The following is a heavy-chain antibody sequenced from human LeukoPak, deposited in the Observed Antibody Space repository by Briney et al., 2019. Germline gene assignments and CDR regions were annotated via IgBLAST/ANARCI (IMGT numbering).Heavy chain of an antibody. D-gene: IGHD3-22*01. CDR3: ARDWGAYYHFFDY. CDR2: IKQDGSET. J-gene: IGHJ4*02. Sequence: GGSLRLSCEASGFSMSVYWMSWVGQAPGKGLEWGGNIKQDGSETNYVDSVKGRFTISRDNAKKSLYLQMNSLRAEDTAVYYCARDWGAYYHFFDYWGQGTLVTVSS. V-gene: IGHV3-7*01. CDR1: GFSMSVYW.